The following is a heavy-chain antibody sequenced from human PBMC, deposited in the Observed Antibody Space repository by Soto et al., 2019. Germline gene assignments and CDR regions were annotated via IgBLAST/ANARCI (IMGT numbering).Heavy chain of an antibody. V-gene: IGHV4-30-2*01. D-gene: IGHD4-17*01. CDR2: IYHSGST. Sequence: QLQLQESGSGLVKPSQTLSLTCAVSGGSISSGGYSWSWIRQPPGKGLEWIGYIYHSGSTYYNPSLTSRVTISVNRYKNQFSLKLSSVTAADTAVYYCASVNYGDYVSYFDYWGQGTLVTVSS. J-gene: IGHJ4*02. CDR3: ASVNYGDYVSYFDY. CDR1: GGSISSGGYS.